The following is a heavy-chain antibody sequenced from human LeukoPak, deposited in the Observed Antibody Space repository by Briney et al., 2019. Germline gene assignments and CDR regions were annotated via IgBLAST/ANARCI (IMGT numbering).Heavy chain of an antibody. CDR3: AKGGSSWLPGRSFDP. V-gene: IGHV3-9*01. CDR2: ISWNSGSI. CDR1: GFTFDDYA. D-gene: IGHD6-13*01. J-gene: IGHJ5*02. Sequence: PGGSLRLSCAASGFTFDDYAMPWVRQAPGKGLEWVSGISWNSGSIGYADSVKGRFTISRDNAKNSLYLQMNSLRAEDTALYYCAKGGSSWLPGRSFDPWGQGTLVTVSS.